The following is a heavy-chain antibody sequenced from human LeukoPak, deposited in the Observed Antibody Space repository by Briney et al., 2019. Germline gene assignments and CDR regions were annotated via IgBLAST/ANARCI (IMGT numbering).Heavy chain of an antibody. CDR3: ARDRIPTVTYHYFDY. D-gene: IGHD4-11*01. CDR1: GFTFSSYG. Sequence: PGGSLRLSCAASGFTFSSYGMHWVRQAPGKGLEWVAVIWYDGSNKYYADSVKGRFTISRDNSKNTLYLQMNSLRAEDTAVYYCARDRIPTVTYHYFDYWGQGTLVTVSS. V-gene: IGHV3-33*01. J-gene: IGHJ4*02. CDR2: IWYDGSNK.